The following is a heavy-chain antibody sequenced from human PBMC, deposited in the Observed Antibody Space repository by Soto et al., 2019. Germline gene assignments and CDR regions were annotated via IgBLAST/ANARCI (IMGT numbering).Heavy chain of an antibody. CDR3: SKDRIWVYDILTGPFDY. D-gene: IGHD3-9*01. J-gene: IGHJ4*01. V-gene: IGHV3-23*01. Sequence: PGGSLRLSCAASGFTFSSYAMSWVRQAPGKGLEWVSAISGSGGSTYYADSVKGRFTISRDNSKNTLYLQMNSLRAEDTAVYYSSKDRIWVYDILTGPFDYWGHGTLVTVSS. CDR1: GFTFSSYA. CDR2: ISGSGGST.